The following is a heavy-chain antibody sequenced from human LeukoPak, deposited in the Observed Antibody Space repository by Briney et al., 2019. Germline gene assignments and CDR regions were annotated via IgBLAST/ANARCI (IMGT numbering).Heavy chain of an antibody. CDR2: ISAYNGNT. CDR3: ARGAMVRGVTGMDV. V-gene: IGHV1-18*04. D-gene: IGHD3-10*01. CDR1: GYTFTSYG. J-gene: IGHJ6*04. Sequence: ASVKVSCKASGYTFTSYGISWVRQAPGQGLEWMGGISAYNGNTNYAQKLQGRVTMTTDTSTSTAYMELRSLRSDDTAVYYCARGAMVRGVTGMDVWGKGTTVTVSS.